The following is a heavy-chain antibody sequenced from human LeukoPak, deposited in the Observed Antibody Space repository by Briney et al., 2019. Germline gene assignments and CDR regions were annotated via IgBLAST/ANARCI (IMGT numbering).Heavy chain of an antibody. Sequence: SETLSLTCTVSGGSISSYYWGWIRQPPGKGLEWIGYIYYSGSTNYNPSLKSRVTISVDTSKNQFSLKLSSVTAADTAVYYCARGSSSSGGVNYWGQGTLVTVSS. CDR3: ARGSSSSGGVNY. CDR2: IYYSGST. V-gene: IGHV4-59*01. D-gene: IGHD6-6*01. CDR1: GGSISSYY. J-gene: IGHJ4*02.